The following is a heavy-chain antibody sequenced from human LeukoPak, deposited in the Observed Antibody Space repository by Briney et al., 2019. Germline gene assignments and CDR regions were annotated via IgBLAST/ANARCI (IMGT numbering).Heavy chain of an antibody. CDR3: ARGYGQVTFDY. D-gene: IGHD5-18*01. Sequence: GGSLRLSCSASGFTFDNYAMHWVRQAPMKGLEWVASINWRSDEIGYADSVKGRFTVSRDNAKNSLYLQMNSLRAEDTAVYYCARGYGQVTFDYWGQGTLVTVSS. V-gene: IGHV3-9*01. CDR1: GFTFDNYA. J-gene: IGHJ4*02. CDR2: INWRSDEI.